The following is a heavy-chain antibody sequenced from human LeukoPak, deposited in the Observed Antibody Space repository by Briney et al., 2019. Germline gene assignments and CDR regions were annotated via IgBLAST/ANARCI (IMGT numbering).Heavy chain of an antibody. CDR2: FYYCGST. CDR3: ARQSPPGYSSSWYGAWYFDY. J-gene: IGHJ4*02. CDR1: GGPLSSYY. D-gene: IGHD6-13*01. V-gene: IGHV4-59*08. Sequence: SETLSLTCTVSGGPLSSYYWSWIPRPPGKGLEWIRYFYYCGSTNYNPSLKSRVTISVDTSKNQFSLKLSSVTAADTAVYYCARQSPPGYSSSWYGAWYFDYWGQGTLVTVSS.